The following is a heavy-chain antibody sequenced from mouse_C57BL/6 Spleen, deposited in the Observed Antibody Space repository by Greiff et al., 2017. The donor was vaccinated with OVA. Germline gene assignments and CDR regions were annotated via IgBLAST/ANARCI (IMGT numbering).Heavy chain of an antibody. D-gene: IGHD2-5*01. Sequence: QVQLQQPGAELVKPGASVKLSCKASGYTFTSYWMHWVKQRPGQGLEWIGMIHPNSGSTNYNEKFKSKATLTVDKSSSTAYMQISSLTSEDSAVYYCARPYYSNYFDYWGQGTTLTVSS. J-gene: IGHJ2*01. CDR3: ARPYYSNYFDY. CDR2: IHPNSGST. CDR1: GYTFTSYW. V-gene: IGHV1-64*01.